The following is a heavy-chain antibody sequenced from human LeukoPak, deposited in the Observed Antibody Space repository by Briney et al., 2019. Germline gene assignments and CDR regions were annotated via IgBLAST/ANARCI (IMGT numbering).Heavy chain of an antibody. J-gene: IGHJ6*02. CDR2: INHNGNVY. V-gene: IGHV3-7*03. CDR3: ARGGGLDV. Sequence: GGSLRLSCAASGFTFSSYWMNWARQAPGKGLEWVASINHNGNVYYYVDSVKGRFTISRDNAKNSLYLQMSNLRAEDTAVYFCARGGGLDVWGQGTTVTVSS. D-gene: IGHD3-16*01. CDR1: GFTFSSYW.